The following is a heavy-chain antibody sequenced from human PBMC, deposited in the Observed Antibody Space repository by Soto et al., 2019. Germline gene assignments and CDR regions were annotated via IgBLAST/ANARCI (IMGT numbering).Heavy chain of an antibody. CDR1: GFTFSSYG. Sequence: GGSLRLSCAASGFTFSSYGMHWVRQAPGKGLEWVAVISYDGSNKYYADSVKGRFTISRDNSKNTLYLQMNSLRAEDTAVYYCAKGSEWLRFSEYYFDYWGQGTLVTVSS. V-gene: IGHV3-30*18. CDR3: AKGSEWLRFSEYYFDY. D-gene: IGHD5-12*01. J-gene: IGHJ4*02. CDR2: ISYDGSNK.